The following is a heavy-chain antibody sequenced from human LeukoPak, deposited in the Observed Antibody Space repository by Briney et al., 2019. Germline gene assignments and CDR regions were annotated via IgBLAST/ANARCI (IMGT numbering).Heavy chain of an antibody. J-gene: IGHJ4*02. D-gene: IGHD6-13*01. CDR3: ATDLTPGIAAAR. Sequence: MGGFDPEDGETIYAQKFQGRVTMTEDTSTDTAYMELSSLRSEDTAVYYCATDLTPGIAAARWGQGTLVTVSS. CDR2: FDPEDGET. V-gene: IGHV1-24*01.